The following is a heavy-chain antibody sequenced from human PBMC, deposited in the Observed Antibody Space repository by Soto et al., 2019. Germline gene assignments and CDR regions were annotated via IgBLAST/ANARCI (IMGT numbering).Heavy chain of an antibody. V-gene: IGHV1-18*04. D-gene: IGHD6-13*01. CDR1: GYTFTSYG. CDR3: ARDQRAAAGISRAENVY. J-gene: IGHJ4*02. CDR2: ISAYNGNT. Sequence: ASVKVSCKASGYTFTSYGISWVRQAPGQGLEWMGWISAYNGNTNYAQKLQGRVTMTTDTSTSTAYMELRSLRSDDTAVYYCARDQRAAAGISRAENVYWGQGTLVTVSS.